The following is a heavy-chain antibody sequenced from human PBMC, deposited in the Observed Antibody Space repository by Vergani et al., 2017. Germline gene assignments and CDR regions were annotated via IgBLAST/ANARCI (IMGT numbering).Heavy chain of an antibody. D-gene: IGHD2-2*01. J-gene: IGHJ6*03. CDR3: ARYVVVVPAATWLDYYMDV. CDR2: ISSSSSYI. V-gene: IGHV3-21*01. CDR1: GFTFSSYS. Sequence: EVQLVESGGGLVKPGGSLRLSCAASGFTFSSYSMNWVRQAPGKGLEWVSSISSSSSYIYYADSVKGRFTISRDNAKNSLYLQMNSLRAEDTAVYYCARYVVVVPAATWLDYYMDVWGKGTTVTVSS.